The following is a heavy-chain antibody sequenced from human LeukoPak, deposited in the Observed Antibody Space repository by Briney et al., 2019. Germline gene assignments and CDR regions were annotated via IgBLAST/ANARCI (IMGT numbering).Heavy chain of an antibody. D-gene: IGHD6-19*01. J-gene: IGHJ6*03. CDR1: GGSISSGDYY. Sequence: SQTLSLTCTVSGGSISSGDYYWSWIRQPPGKGLEWIGYIYYSGSTYYNPSLKSRVTISVDTSKNQFSLKLSSVTAADTAVYYCASPTQKADSSGWGYYMDVWGKGTTVTVSS. V-gene: IGHV4-30-4*08. CDR3: ASPTQKADSSGWGYYMDV. CDR2: IYYSGST.